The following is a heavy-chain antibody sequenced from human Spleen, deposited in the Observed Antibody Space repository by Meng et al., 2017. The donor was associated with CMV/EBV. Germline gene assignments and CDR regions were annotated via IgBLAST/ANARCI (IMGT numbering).Heavy chain of an antibody. J-gene: IGHJ5*02. CDR1: GFTFSSYT. D-gene: IGHD2-2*01. V-gene: IGHV3-30*04. CDR2: ISYDGSDK. CDR3: ARGGEGYCSSTSCYAKWFDP. Sequence: GESLKISCTASGFTFSSYTMHWVRQAPGKGLEWVAVISYDGSDKYYADSVRGRFTISRDNSKNTLYLQMNSLRPDDTALYFCARGGEGYCSSTSCYAKWFDPWGRGTLVTVSS.